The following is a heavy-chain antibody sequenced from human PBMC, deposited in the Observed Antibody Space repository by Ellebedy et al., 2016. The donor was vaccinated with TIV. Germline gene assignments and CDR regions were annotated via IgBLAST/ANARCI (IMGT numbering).Heavy chain of an antibody. J-gene: IGHJ1*01. Sequence: MPGGSLRLSCTVSGGSISSYYWSRIRQPPGKGLEWIGYIYSSGITNYNPSLKSRVTISEDTSSNQFSLKLNSLTAADTAVYYCARHEPGTTLQHWGQGTLVTVSS. V-gene: IGHV4-59*08. D-gene: IGHD1-7*01. CDR1: GGSISSYY. CDR2: IYSSGIT. CDR3: ARHEPGTTLQH.